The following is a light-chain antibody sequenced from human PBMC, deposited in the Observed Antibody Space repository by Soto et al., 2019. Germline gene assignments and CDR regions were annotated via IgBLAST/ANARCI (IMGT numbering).Light chain of an antibody. CDR3: QQYDNLPPYT. CDR1: QDISNY. CDR2: DAS. J-gene: IGKJ2*01. V-gene: IGKV1-33*01. Sequence: DIQMTQSPSSLSASVGDRVTMTCQASQDISNYLNWYQQKPGKAPKLLIYDASNLETGVPSRFSGSGSGTDFTFTISSLQPEDIATYYCQQYDNLPPYTFGQGTKLEI.